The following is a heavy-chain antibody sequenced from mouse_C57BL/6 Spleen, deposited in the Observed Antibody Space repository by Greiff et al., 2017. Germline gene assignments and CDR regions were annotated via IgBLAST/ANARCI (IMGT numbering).Heavy chain of an antibody. CDR1: GYTFTDYE. Sequence: VQLVESGAELVRPGASVTLSCKASGYTFTDYEMHWVKQTPVHGLEWIGAIDPETGGTAYNQKFKGKAILTADKSSSTAYMELRSLTSEDSAVYYCTGGYYYAMDYWGQGTSVTVSS. CDR3: TGGYYYAMDY. CDR2: IDPETGGT. V-gene: IGHV1-15*01. J-gene: IGHJ4*01.